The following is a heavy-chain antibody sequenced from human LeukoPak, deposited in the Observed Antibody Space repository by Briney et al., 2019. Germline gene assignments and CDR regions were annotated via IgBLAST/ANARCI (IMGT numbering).Heavy chain of an antibody. V-gene: IGHV3-23*01. CDR2: VSGSGYST. J-gene: IGHJ6*03. CDR1: GFTFSSYS. CDR3: AKVPYYDILTRGYYYYYMDV. D-gene: IGHD3-9*01. Sequence: GGSLRLSCAASGFTFSSYSMNWVRQAPGKGLEWVSAVSGSGYSTYYADSVKRLFTISRDNSKNTLYLQINSLRAEDTAVYYCAKVPYYDILTRGYYYYYMDVWGKGTTVTVSS.